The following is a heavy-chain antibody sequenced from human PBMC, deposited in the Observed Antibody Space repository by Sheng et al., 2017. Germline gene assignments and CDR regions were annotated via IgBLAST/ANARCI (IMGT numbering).Heavy chain of an antibody. CDR2: IIPMLGIP. Sequence: QGPLVQSGAEMKQPGSSVKVSCKASRGIFDEYTLSWVRQAPGQGLEWMGGIIPMLGIPNYAQRFQGRVTITADKSTSTAYMELSSLRSEDTAVYYCARGNWNYLSDYWGQGTLVTVSS. V-gene: IGHV1-69*10. CDR3: ARGNWNYLSDY. D-gene: IGHD1-7*01. CDR1: RGIFDEYT. J-gene: IGHJ4*02.